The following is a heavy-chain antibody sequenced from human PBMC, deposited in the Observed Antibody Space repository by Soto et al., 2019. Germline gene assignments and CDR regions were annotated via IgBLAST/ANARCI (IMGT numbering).Heavy chain of an antibody. CDR2: IIPILGIA. CDR1: GGTFSSYT. Sequence: SVKVSCKASGGTFSSYTISWVRQAPGQGLEWMGRIIPILGIANYAQKFQGRVTITADKSTSTAYMELSSLRSEDTAVYYCAREPGRPHANDAFDIWGQGTMVTVSS. V-gene: IGHV1-69*04. CDR3: AREPGRPHANDAFDI. J-gene: IGHJ3*02.